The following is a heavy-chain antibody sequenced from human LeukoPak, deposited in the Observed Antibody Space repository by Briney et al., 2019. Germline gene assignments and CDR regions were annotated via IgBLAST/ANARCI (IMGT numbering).Heavy chain of an antibody. CDR3: AREGTTPYYFDY. Sequence: ASLKVSCKASGYAFTSYGISWVRQAPGQGLEWMGWISAYNGNTNYAQKLQGRVTMTTDTSTSTAYMELRSLRSDDTAVYYCAREGTTPYYFDYWGQGTLVTVSS. CDR2: ISAYNGNT. CDR1: GYAFTSYG. V-gene: IGHV1-18*04. J-gene: IGHJ4*02. D-gene: IGHD2-2*01.